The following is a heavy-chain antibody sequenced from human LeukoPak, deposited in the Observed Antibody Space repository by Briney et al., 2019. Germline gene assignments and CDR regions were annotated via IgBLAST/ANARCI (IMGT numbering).Heavy chain of an antibody. CDR1: GYSISSGYY. CDR3: ARGPSSGWHKADY. CDR2: IYHSGST. V-gene: IGHV4-38-2*01. J-gene: IGHJ4*02. D-gene: IGHD6-19*01. Sequence: PSETLSLTCAVSGYSISSGYYWGWIRQPPGKGLEWIGSIYHSGSTYYNPSLKSRVTISVDTSKNQFSLKLSSVTAADTAVYYCARGPSSGWHKADYWGQGTLVTVSS.